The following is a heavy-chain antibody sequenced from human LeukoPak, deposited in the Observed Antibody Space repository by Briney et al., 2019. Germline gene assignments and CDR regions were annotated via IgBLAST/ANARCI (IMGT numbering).Heavy chain of an antibody. J-gene: IGHJ4*02. V-gene: IGHV3-23*01. CDR2: ISGSGGTT. Sequence: GGSLRLSCAASGFIFTNYAMNWVRQAPGKGLEWVSAISGSGGTTYYAHSVKGRFPISRENSMNTMYLQMNSLTAEDTAIYYCAKDLEWLRFGPFDDWGQGILVTVSS. CDR1: GFIFTNYA. CDR3: AKDLEWLRFGPFDD. D-gene: IGHD5-12*01.